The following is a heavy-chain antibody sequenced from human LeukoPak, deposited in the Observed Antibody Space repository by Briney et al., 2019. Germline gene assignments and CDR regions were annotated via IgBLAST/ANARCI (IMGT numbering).Heavy chain of an antibody. J-gene: IGHJ4*02. V-gene: IGHV4-30-4*01. CDR1: GGSISSGDYY. Sequence: SETLSLTCTVSGGSISSGDYYWSWIRQPPGKGLEWIGYIYYSGSTYYNPSLKSRVTISVDTSKNQFSLKLSSVTAADTAVCYCARGLLGLDYVWGSYRLNLDYFDYWGQGTLVTVSS. CDR2: IYYSGST. CDR3: ARGLLGLDYVWGSYRLNLDYFDY. D-gene: IGHD3-16*02.